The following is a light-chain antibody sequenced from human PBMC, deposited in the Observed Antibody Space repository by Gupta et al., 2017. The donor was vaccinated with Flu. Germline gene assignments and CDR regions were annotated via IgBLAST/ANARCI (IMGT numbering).Light chain of an antibody. Sequence: QTVGTQEPALTVSPGGTGTVTCASSTGAVTSGYFPNWFQQKPGQAPRSLIYRTNNKHSWTPARFSGSLLGGKAALTLSGVQPEDEAEYFCLLFYGGVHVFGGGTKLTVL. V-gene: IGLV7-43*01. CDR3: LLFYGGVHV. CDR1: TGAVTSGYF. J-gene: IGLJ2*01. CDR2: RTN.